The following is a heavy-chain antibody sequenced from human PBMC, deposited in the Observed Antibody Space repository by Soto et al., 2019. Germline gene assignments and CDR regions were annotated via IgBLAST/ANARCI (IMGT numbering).Heavy chain of an antibody. V-gene: IGHV4-59*01. CDR1: GGSISSYY. J-gene: IGHJ6*02. D-gene: IGHD1-26*01. Sequence: SETLSLTCTVSGGSISSYYWSWIRQPPGKGLEWIGYIYYSGSTNYNPSLKSRVTISVDTSKNQFSLKLSSVTAADTAVYYCASYGIVGATGEYGMDVSGQGTTVTVSS. CDR2: IYYSGST. CDR3: ASYGIVGATGEYGMDV.